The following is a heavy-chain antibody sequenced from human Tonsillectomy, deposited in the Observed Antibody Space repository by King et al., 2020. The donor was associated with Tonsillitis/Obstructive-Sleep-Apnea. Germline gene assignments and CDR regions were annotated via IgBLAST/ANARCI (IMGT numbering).Heavy chain of an antibody. D-gene: IGHD1-26*01. CDR3: ARGPYSGSYFDY. V-gene: IGHV5-51*01. J-gene: IGHJ4*01. Sequence: VQLMESGAEVKKPGESLKISCQGSGYNFANSCIAWVRQMPGKGLEWMAIIYPGDSDIKHSPSFQGQVTISADKSLSTAYLQWSSLKASDTAMYYCARGPYSGSYFDYWGHGTLVTVSS. CDR1: GYNFANSC. CDR2: IYPGDSDI.